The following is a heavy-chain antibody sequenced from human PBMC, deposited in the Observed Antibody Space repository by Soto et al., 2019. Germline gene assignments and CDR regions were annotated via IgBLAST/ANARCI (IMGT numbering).Heavy chain of an antibody. Sequence: GGSLRLSCAASGFTFSSYAMSWVRQAPGKGLEWVSAISGSGGSTYYADSVKGRFTISRDNSKNTLYLQMNSLRAEDTALYYCAKDMESYYGMDVWGQGTTVTVSS. CDR1: GFTFSSYA. V-gene: IGHV3-23*01. CDR2: ISGSGGST. D-gene: IGHD1-1*01. J-gene: IGHJ6*02. CDR3: AKDMESYYGMDV.